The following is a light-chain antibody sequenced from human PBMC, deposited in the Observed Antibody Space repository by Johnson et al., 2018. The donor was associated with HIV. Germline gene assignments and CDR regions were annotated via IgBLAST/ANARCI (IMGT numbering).Light chain of an antibody. CDR2: ETD. V-gene: IGLV1-51*02. CDR3: GTWDDSLSIGYV. Sequence: QSVLTQPPSVSAAPGQKVTISCSGSSSNIGNNYVSWYQQLPGTAPKLLIFETDKRPSGIPDRFSGSKSGTSATLGITGLQAGDEADYYCGTWDDSLSIGYVFGTGTKVTVL. CDR1: SSNIGNNY. J-gene: IGLJ1*01.